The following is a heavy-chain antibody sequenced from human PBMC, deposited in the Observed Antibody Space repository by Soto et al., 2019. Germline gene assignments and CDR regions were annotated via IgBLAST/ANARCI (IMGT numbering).Heavy chain of an antibody. CDR2: IDPSDSYT. CDR1: GYSFTSYW. V-gene: IGHV5-10-1*01. Sequence: SLKISCKGSGYSFTSYWISWVRQMPGKGLEWMGRIDPSDSYTNYSPSFQGHVTISADKSISTAYLQWSSLKAPDTAMYYCARQWAGAGRFDYYYGMDVWGQGTTVTVSS. D-gene: IGHD6-19*01. J-gene: IGHJ6*02. CDR3: ARQWAGAGRFDYYYGMDV.